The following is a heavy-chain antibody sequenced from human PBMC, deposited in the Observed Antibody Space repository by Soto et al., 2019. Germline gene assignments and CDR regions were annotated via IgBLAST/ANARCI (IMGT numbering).Heavy chain of an antibody. CDR1: GGSIINYY. V-gene: IGHV4-59*08. CDR2: IYYSGTT. Sequence: SETLSLTCTVSGGSIINYYWSWIRQPPGKGLEWIGYIYYSGTTSYNPSLRSRVTISVDTSKNQFSLKLSSVTAADTAVYYCARVPTPWGQGTLVTVSS. J-gene: IGHJ5*02. CDR3: ARVPTP. D-gene: IGHD2-2*01.